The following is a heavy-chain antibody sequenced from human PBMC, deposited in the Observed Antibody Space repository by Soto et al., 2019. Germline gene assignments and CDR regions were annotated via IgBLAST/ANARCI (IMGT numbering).Heavy chain of an antibody. J-gene: IGHJ3*02. CDR1: GCTFTRYA. CDR3: ARSQWLAHDAFDI. V-gene: IGHV1-3*01. Sequence: AAVKVSCKACGCTFTRYAMHWVRQAPGQRLEWMGWINAGNGNTKYSQKFQGRVTITRDTSASTAYMELSSLRSEDTAVYYCARSQWLAHDAFDIWGQGTMVTVSS. D-gene: IGHD6-19*01. CDR2: INAGNGNT.